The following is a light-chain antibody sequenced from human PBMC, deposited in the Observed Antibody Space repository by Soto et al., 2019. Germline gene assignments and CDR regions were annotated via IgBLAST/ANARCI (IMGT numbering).Light chain of an antibody. CDR2: SNN. CDR3: AAWDDSLNGVV. J-gene: IGLJ2*01. V-gene: IGLV1-44*01. CDR1: SSNIGSNT. Sequence: QPVLTQPPSASGTPGQRVTISCSGSSSNIGSNTVNWYQQLPGPAPKLRIYSNNQRPSGVPDRFSGSKSGTSASLAISGLQSEDEADYYCAAWDDSLNGVVFGGGTKLTVL.